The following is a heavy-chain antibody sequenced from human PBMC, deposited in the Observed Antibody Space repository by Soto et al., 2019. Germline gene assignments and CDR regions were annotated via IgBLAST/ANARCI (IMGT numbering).Heavy chain of an antibody. D-gene: IGHD3-16*01. CDR2: ITNNGGVT. CDR3: ARVGDSNYFDY. CDR1: GFTFSNYA. Sequence: GGSLRLSCAGSGFTFSNYAMLWVRQAPGKGLEYVSAITNNGGVTYYANSVKGRFTISRDNSKNTLFLQMGSLRAEGMAVYYCARVGDSNYFDYWGQGTLVTVSS. J-gene: IGHJ4*02. V-gene: IGHV3-64*01.